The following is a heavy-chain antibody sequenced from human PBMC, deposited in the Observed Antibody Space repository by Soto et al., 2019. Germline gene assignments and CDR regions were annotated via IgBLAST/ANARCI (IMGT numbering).Heavy chain of an antibody. J-gene: IGHJ6*02. D-gene: IGHD3-10*01. V-gene: IGHV1-18*01. CDR3: AGTALYGSGSILDYYGMDV. CDR1: GYTFTSYG. CDR2: ISAYNVNT. Sequence: VASVKVSCKASGYTFTSYGISWVRQAPGQGLEWMGWISAYNVNTNYAQKLQGRVTMTTDTSTSTAYMELRGLRSDDTAVYYCAGTALYGSGSILDYYGMDVWGQGTTVTVSS.